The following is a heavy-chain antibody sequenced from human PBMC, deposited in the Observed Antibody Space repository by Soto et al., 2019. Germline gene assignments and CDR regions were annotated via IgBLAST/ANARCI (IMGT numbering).Heavy chain of an antibody. V-gene: IGHV4-30-4*01. D-gene: IGHD3-22*01. Sequence: TSETLSLTCTVSGGSISSDDYYWSWIRQAPGRGLEWIGYIHSSGSIYYNPSLKSRATMSIDTAGNQFSLKVSSVTVVDTAVYYCARDLDGLHDDTSGPFPRPGWGQGTLVTVSS. CDR1: GGSISSDDYY. J-gene: IGHJ1*01. CDR2: IHSSGSI. CDR3: ARDLDGLHDDTSGPFPRPG.